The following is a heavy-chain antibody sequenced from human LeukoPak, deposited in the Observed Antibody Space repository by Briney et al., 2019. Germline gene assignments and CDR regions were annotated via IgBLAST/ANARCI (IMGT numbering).Heavy chain of an antibody. CDR3: AKQGTYYDSPYDT. CDR2: ISGSGGST. J-gene: IGHJ3*02. CDR1: GFTFSSYA. V-gene: IGHV3-23*01. Sequence: GGSLRLSCAASGFTFSSYAMSWVRQAPGKGLEWVSAISGSGGSTYYADSVKGRFTISRDNSRNTLYLQMNSLRAEDTAVYYCAKQGTYYDSPYDTWGQGTMVTVSS. D-gene: IGHD3-22*01.